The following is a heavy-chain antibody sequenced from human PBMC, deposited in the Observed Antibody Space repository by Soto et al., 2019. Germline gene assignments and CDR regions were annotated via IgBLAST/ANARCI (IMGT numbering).Heavy chain of an antibody. V-gene: IGHV4-34*01. CDR2: INHSGST. J-gene: IGHJ6*02. D-gene: IGHD2-15*01. Sequence: SETLSLTCAVYGGSFSGYYWSWIRQPPGKGLEWIGEINHSGSTNYNPSLKSRVTISVDTSKNQFSLKLSSVTAADTAMYYCARASTLGYCSGGSCYSVGYYYYGMDVWGQGTTVTVSS. CDR1: GGSFSGYY. CDR3: ARASTLGYCSGGSCYSVGYYYYGMDV.